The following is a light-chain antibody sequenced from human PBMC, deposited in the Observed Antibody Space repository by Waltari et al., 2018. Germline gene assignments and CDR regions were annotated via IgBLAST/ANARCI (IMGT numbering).Light chain of an antibody. V-gene: IGLV3-1*01. Sequence: SYELTQPPSVSVSPGKTARITCPGDKLGDKYVWGYQQKPGQSPGGVIYQDTKRASGIPGRFSGSNAGNTATLTFGGTQAMDEADYYCQAWDSSTVVFGGVTRLTVL. J-gene: IGLJ2*01. CDR1: KLGDKY. CDR3: QAWDSSTVV. CDR2: QDT.